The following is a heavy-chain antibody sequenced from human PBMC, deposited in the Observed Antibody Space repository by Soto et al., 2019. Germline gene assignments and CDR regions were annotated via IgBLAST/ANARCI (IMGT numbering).Heavy chain of an antibody. CDR3: AKDATYYYGSGSYYNIAFFDY. CDR1: GFTFSSYA. J-gene: IGHJ4*02. D-gene: IGHD3-10*01. V-gene: IGHV3-23*01. Sequence: GSLRLSCAASGFTFSSYAMSWVRQAPGKGLEWVSAISGSGGSTYYADSVKGRFTISRDNSKNTLYLQMNSLRAEDTAVYYCAKDATYYYGSGSYYNIAFFDYWGQGTLVTVSS. CDR2: ISGSGGST.